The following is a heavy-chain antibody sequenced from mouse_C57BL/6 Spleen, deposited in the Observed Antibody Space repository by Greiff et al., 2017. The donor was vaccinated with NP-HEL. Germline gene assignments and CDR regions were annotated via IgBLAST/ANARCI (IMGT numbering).Heavy chain of an antibody. CDR1: GYTFTSYW. J-gene: IGHJ3*01. D-gene: IGHD2-4*01. CDR2: IDPSDSYT. Sequence: QVQLQQPGAELVKPGASVKLSCKASGYTFTSYWMQWVKQRPGQGLEWIGEIDPSDSYTNYNQKFKGKATLTVDTSSSTAYMQLSSLTSEDSAVYYCARRLDYDPYWGQGTLVTVSA. CDR3: ARRLDYDPY. V-gene: IGHV1-50*01.